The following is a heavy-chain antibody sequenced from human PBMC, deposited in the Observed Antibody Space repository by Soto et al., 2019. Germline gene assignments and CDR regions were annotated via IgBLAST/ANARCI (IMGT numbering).Heavy chain of an antibody. J-gene: IGHJ1*01. CDR1: GFSFIDYS. CDR3: ARSAKKTWLPDF. CDR2: INAGNGNT. V-gene: IGHV1-3*01. D-gene: IGHD5-12*01. Sequence: ASVKVSCKASGFSFIDYSILWVRQAPGQGLEWLGWINAGNGNTKYSHKFLDRVTITSDTSATTTYMELRSLRSEDTAVFYCARSAKKTWLPDFWGQGTLVTVSS.